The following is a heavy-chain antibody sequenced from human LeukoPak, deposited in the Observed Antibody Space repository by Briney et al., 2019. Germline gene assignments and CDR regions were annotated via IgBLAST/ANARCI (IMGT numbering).Heavy chain of an antibody. CDR1: GFTFNTYW. Sequence: PGGSLRLSCAASGFTFNTYWMSRVRQAPGKGLEWVANVKQDGSEKYYVDSVKGRFTISRDNAKNSLYLQMNSLRVEDTAVYYCAGVREWQVQNAPLDYWGQGTLVTVSS. CDR3: AGVREWQVQNAPLDY. D-gene: IGHD3-10*01. CDR2: VKQDGSEK. J-gene: IGHJ4*02. V-gene: IGHV3-7*01.